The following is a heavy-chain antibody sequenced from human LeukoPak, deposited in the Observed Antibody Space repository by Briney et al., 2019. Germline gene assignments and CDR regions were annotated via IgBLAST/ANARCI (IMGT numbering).Heavy chain of an antibody. Sequence: GGSLRLSCAASGFTFSDYYMSWIRQAPGKGLEWVSYISSSSSYTNYADSVKGRFTISRDNAKSSLYLQMNSLRAEDTAVYYCARDLADGSGSSPGYWGQGTLVTVSS. D-gene: IGHD3-10*01. J-gene: IGHJ4*02. V-gene: IGHV3-11*06. CDR3: ARDLADGSGSSPGY. CDR2: ISSSSSYT. CDR1: GFTFSDYY.